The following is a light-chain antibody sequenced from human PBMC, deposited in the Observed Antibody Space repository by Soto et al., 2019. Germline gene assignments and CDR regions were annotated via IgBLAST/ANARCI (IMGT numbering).Light chain of an antibody. V-gene: IGKV3-20*01. CDR2: GAS. J-gene: IGKJ4*01. CDR3: QQYGSSPRS. CDR1: QSVSSSY. Sequence: EIVMTQSPTTLSVSPWERATLSCRASQSVSSSYLAWYQQKPGQAPRLLIYGASSRATGIPDRFSGSGSGTDFTLTISRLEPEDFAVYYCQQYGSSPRSFGGGTKVDIK.